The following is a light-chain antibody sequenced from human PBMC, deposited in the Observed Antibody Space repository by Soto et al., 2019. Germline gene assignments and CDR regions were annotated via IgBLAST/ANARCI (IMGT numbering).Light chain of an antibody. CDR2: WAS. Sequence: DIVMTQSPDSLAVSLGERATINCKSTQSVLYSSKNRNYLAWYQQKPGQPPKLLIYWASTRESGVPDRVSGSGSGTDFTLTISSLQAEDVAVYYCQQYCSTPFTFGPGTKVDIK. V-gene: IGKV4-1*01. CDR3: QQYCSTPFT. J-gene: IGKJ3*01. CDR1: QSVLYSSKNRNY.